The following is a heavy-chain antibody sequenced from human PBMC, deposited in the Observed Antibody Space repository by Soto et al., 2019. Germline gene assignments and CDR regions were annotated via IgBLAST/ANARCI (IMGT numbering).Heavy chain of an antibody. D-gene: IGHD6-19*01. CDR1: GFTFSSYV. V-gene: IGHV3-23*01. CDR3: AKVIVGAGTNY. J-gene: IGHJ4*02. Sequence: GGSLRLSCAASGFTFSSYVMSWVRQAPGKGLEWVSAITSSGGSTYYADSVKGRFTISRDNSKNTLHLQMNSLRAEDTAEYYCAKVIVGAGTNYWGQGTLVTVSS. CDR2: ITSSGGST.